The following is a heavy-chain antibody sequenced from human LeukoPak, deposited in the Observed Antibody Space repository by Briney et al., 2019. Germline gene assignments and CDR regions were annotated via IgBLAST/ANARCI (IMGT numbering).Heavy chain of an antibody. Sequence: GGSLRLSCAAPGFTFSSYWMSWVRQAPGKGLEWVANIKQDGSEKYYVDSVKGRFTISRDNAKNSLYLQMDSLRAEDTAVYYCARSLIAARPYYFDYWGQGTLVTVSS. CDR2: IKQDGSEK. V-gene: IGHV3-7*01. J-gene: IGHJ4*02. CDR3: ARSLIAARPYYFDY. CDR1: GFTFSSYW. D-gene: IGHD6-6*01.